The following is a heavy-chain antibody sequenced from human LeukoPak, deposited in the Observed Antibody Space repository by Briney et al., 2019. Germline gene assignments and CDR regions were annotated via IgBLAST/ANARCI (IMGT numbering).Heavy chain of an antibody. J-gene: IGHJ4*02. CDR3: ARLDYHDSRGYYFDY. D-gene: IGHD3-22*01. CDR1: GGSFSGYY. CDR2: INHSGST. Sequence: PSETLSLTCAVYGGSFSGYYWSWIRQPPGKGLEWIGEINHSGSTNYNPSLKSRVTISVDTSKTQFSLKLSSVTAADTAVYYCARLDYHDSRGYYFDYWGQGTLVTVSS. V-gene: IGHV4-34*01.